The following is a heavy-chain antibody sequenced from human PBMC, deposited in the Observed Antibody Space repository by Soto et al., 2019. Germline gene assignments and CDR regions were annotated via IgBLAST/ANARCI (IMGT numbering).Heavy chain of an antibody. CDR3: AGGGVRGVITRTRDYYGMDV. CDR2: IYPGESDT. D-gene: IGHD3-10*01. J-gene: IGHJ6*02. V-gene: IGHV5-51*01. CDR1: GYSFTSYW. Sequence: PGESLKISCKGSGYSFTSYWIGWVRQMPGKGLECMGIIYPGESDTRYSPSFQGQVTISADKSSSTAYLQWSRLKASDTAMYYCAGGGVRGVITRTRDYYGMDVWGQGTTVTVSS.